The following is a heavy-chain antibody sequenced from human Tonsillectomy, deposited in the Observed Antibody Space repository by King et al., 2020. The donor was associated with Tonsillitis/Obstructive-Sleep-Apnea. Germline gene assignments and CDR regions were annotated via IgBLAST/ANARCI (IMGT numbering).Heavy chain of an antibody. CDR3: AREPTTPGYYYYYMDV. CDR1: GFTFSSYW. V-gene: IGHV3-74*01. Sequence: VQLVESGGGLVQPGGSLRLSCAASGFTFSSYWMHWVRQAPGKGLVWVSRIDSDGSGTSYADSVKGPLTIFRENAKNKLYLQMKSRRAEDTAVYYCAREPTTPGYYYYYMDVWGKGTSVTVSS. J-gene: IGHJ6*03. D-gene: IGHD1-1*01. CDR2: IDSDGSGT.